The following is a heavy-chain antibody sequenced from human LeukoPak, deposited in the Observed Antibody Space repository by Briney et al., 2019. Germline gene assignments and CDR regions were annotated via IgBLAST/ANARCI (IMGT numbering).Heavy chain of an antibody. CDR3: ARGKIAVAGTVYYGMDV. CDR2: INHSGST. V-gene: IGHV4-34*01. D-gene: IGHD6-19*01. J-gene: IGHJ6*02. Sequence: PGGSLRLSCAASGFTFSSYGMHWIRQPPGKGLEWIGEINHSGSTNYNPSLKSRVTISVDTSKNQFSLKLSSVTAADTAVYYCARGKIAVAGTVYYGMDVWGQGTTVTVSS. CDR1: GFTFSSYG.